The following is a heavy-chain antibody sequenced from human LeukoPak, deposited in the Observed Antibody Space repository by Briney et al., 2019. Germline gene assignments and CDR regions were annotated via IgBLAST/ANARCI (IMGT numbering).Heavy chain of an antibody. J-gene: IGHJ4*02. Sequence: SETLSLTCGVYGGSFGDHYWTWIRHSPGKGLEWIGESSHNEGTHSNPSLKSRVTMSLDTSKNQFYLNLNSVTAADTAAYYCARGTDAYKLGNIWGQGTLVTVSP. CDR3: ARGTDAYKLGNI. CDR1: GGSFGDHY. CDR2: SSHNEGT. D-gene: IGHD5-24*01. V-gene: IGHV4-34*01.